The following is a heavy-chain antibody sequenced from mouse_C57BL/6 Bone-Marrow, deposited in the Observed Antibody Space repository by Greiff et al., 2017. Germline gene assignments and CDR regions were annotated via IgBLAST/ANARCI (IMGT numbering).Heavy chain of an antibody. J-gene: IGHJ2*01. CDR1: GYTFTSYW. CDR3: ARDWDGVDY. D-gene: IGHD4-1*01. Sequence: QVQLQQPGAELVMPGASVKLSCKASGYTFTSYWMPWVKQRPGQGLEWIGEIDPSDSYTNYNQKFKGKSTLTVDKSSSTAYMQLSSLTSEDSAVYYCARDWDGVDYWGQGTTLTVSS. V-gene: IGHV1-69*01. CDR2: IDPSDSYT.